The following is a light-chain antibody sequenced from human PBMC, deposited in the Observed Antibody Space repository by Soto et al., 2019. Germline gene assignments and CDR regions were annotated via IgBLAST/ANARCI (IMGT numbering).Light chain of an antibody. J-gene: IGKJ2*01. CDR1: QSISSK. CDR3: QQRSSAPYT. V-gene: IGKV1-39*01. Sequence: DIQMTQSPSSLSASVGDRVTITCRASQSISSKLNLYQQKPGKAPKFLIYGASILQSGVPSRFSATGSGTDFTITISSLKPEDFATYYCQQRSSAPYTFGQGTKVEI. CDR2: GAS.